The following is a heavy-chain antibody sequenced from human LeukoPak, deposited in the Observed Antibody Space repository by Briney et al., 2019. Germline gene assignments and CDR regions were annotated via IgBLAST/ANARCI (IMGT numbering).Heavy chain of an antibody. J-gene: IGHJ6*02. CDR3: ARGEVDDFWSGYFGGMDV. D-gene: IGHD3-3*01. V-gene: IGHV4-61*02. Sequence: SETLSLTCTVSGVSISSGSYYWSWIRQPAGKGLEWIGRIYTSGSTNYNPSLKSRVTISVDTSKNQFSLKLSSVTAADTAVYYCARGEVDDFWSGYFGGMDVWGQGTTVTVSS. CDR2: IYTSGST. CDR1: GVSISSGSYY.